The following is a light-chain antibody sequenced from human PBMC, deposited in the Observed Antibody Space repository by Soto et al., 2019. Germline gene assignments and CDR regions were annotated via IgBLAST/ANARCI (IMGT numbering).Light chain of an antibody. CDR2: GNS. J-gene: IGLJ3*02. CDR3: QSYDSSLSGWV. CDR1: SSNIGAGYD. V-gene: IGLV1-40*01. Sequence: QSVLTQPPSVSVAPGQRVTISCTGSSSNIGAGYDVHWYQQLPGTAPKLLIYGNSNRPSGVPDRFSGSKSGTSASLAITGLQAEDEADYYCQSYDSSLSGWVFGGGNKLTVL.